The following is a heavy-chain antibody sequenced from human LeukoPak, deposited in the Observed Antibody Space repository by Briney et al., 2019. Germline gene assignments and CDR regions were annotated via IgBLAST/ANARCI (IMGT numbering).Heavy chain of an antibody. J-gene: IGHJ6*03. Sequence: GGSLRLSCAASGFTFSSYGMSWVRQAPGKGLEWVSAISGSGGSTYYADSVKGRFTISRDNAKNSLYLQMNSLRAEDTAVYYCAREGIAVAWGYYYYYMDVWGKGTTVTISS. D-gene: IGHD6-19*01. CDR2: ISGSGGST. CDR3: AREGIAVAWGYYYYYMDV. CDR1: GFTFSSYG. V-gene: IGHV3-23*01.